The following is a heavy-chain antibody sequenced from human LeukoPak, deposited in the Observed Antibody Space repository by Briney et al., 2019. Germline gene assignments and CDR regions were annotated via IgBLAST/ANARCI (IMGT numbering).Heavy chain of an antibody. CDR2: INPTGGST. CDR3: ARDNSVGDNAWWFDP. D-gene: IGHD1-26*01. J-gene: IGHJ5*02. CDR1: GYTFTSYY. V-gene: IGHV1-46*01. Sequence: ASVKVSCKASGYTFTSYYMHWVRQAPGQGLEWMGLINPTGGSTGYAQKFQGRVAMTRDMSTSTDYMELSSLRSEDTAIYYCARDNSVGDNAWWFDPWGQGTLVTVSS.